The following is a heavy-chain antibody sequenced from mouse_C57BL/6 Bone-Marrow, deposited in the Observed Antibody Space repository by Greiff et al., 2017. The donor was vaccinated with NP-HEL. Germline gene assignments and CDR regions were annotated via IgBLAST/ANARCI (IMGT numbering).Heavy chain of an antibody. CDR2: IRNKANGYTT. D-gene: IGHD2-13*01. V-gene: IGHV7-3*01. Sequence: EVQLVESGGGLVQPGGSLSLSCAASGFTFTDYYMSWVRQPPGKALEWLGFIRNKANGYTTAYSASVKGRFTISRDNSQSILYLQMNALRAEDSATYNCARYTRDDLYYFDYWGQGTTLTVSS. CDR1: GFTFTDYY. J-gene: IGHJ2*01. CDR3: ARYTRDDLYYFDY.